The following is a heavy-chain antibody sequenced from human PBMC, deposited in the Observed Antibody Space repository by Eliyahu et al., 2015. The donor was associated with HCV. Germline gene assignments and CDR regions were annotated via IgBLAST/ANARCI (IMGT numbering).Heavy chain of an antibody. J-gene: IGHJ6*02. CDR2: INHSGST. CDR1: GXSFXGYY. D-gene: IGHD1-26*01. CDR3: ARGQVGSYQYYYYYGVDV. Sequence: QVQLQQWGAGLLKPSETLALTCAVYGXSFXGYYWSWXRQPPGKGLEWIGXINHSGSTSYHPSLRSRVTISVDTSKNQFSLKLSSVTAADTAVYYCARGQVGSYQYYYYYGVDVWGQGTTITVSS. V-gene: IGHV4-34*01.